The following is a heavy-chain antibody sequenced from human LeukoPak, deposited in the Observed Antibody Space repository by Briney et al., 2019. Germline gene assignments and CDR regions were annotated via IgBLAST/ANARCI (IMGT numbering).Heavy chain of an antibody. D-gene: IGHD6-19*01. Sequence: GASVKVSCKASGGTFSSYAISWVRQAPGQGLEWMGGIIPIFGTANYAQKFQGRVTITADKSTSTAYMELSSLRSEDTAVYYCARVQQWLGDDAFDIWGQGTMVTVSS. J-gene: IGHJ3*02. CDR2: IIPIFGTA. CDR3: ARVQQWLGDDAFDI. V-gene: IGHV1-69*06. CDR1: GGTFSSYA.